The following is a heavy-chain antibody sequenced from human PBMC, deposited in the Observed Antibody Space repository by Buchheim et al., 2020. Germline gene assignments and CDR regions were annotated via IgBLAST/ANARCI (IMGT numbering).Heavy chain of an antibody. CDR1: GGSISSSSYY. CDR2: IYYSGST. CDR3: ARGVVEMATIGHFDY. V-gene: IGHV4-39*07. J-gene: IGHJ4*02. D-gene: IGHD5-24*01. Sequence: QLQLQESGPGLVKPSETLSLTCTVSGGSISSSSYYWGWIRQPPGKGLEWIGSIYYSGSTYYNPSLKSRVTISVDTSKNQFSLKLSSVTAADTAVYYCARGVVEMATIGHFDYWGQGTL.